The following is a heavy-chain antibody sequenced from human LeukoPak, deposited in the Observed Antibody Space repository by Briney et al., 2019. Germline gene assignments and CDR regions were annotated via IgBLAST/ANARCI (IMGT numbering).Heavy chain of an antibody. CDR2: MYHSGST. CDR1: GGSISNDKW. V-gene: IGHV4-4*02. Sequence: SGTLSLTCAVSGGSISNDKWWSWVRQPPVKGLEWIGEMYHSGSTNYNPSLKSRVTISVDKSNNQFSLKLISVTAADTAMYYCATGTSWYYYYWGQGTLVTVSS. D-gene: IGHD2-2*01. CDR3: ATGTSWYYYY. J-gene: IGHJ4*02.